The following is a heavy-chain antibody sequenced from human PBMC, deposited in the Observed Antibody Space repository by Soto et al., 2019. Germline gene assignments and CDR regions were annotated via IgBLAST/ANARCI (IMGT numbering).Heavy chain of an antibody. V-gene: IGHV1-69*13. J-gene: IGHJ6*02. CDR3: ARVKVSAANHPYYYYGMDV. D-gene: IGHD2-2*01. CDR2: IIPIFGTA. CDR1: GGTFRSYA. Sequence: GASVKVSCKASGGTFRSYAISWVRQAPGQGLEWMGGIIPIFGTANYAQKFQGRVTITADESTSTAYMELSSLRSEDTAVYYCARVKVSAANHPYYYYGMDVWGQWTTVTVSS.